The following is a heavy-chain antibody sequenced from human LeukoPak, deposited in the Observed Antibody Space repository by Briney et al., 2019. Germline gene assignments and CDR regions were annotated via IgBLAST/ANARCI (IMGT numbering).Heavy chain of an antibody. CDR3: ARGFVVVPAAMGRWELLGY. V-gene: IGHV1-3*01. J-gene: IGHJ4*02. CDR1: GYTFTSYA. Sequence: ASVKVSCKASGYTFTSYAMHWVRQAPGQRLEWMGWINAGNSNTKYSQKFQGRVTITRDTSASTAYMELSSLRSEDTAVYYCARGFVVVPAAMGRWELLGYWGQGTLVTVSS. CDR2: INAGNSNT. D-gene: IGHD2-2*01.